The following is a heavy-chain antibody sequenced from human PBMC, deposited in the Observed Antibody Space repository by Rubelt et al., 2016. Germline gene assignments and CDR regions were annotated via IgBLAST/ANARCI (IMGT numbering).Heavy chain of an antibody. V-gene: IGHV4-39*01. J-gene: IGHJ4*02. CDR2: IYYSGST. CDR3: ASRLVEGDY. D-gene: IGHD2-21*01. CDR1: GGSISSSSYY. Sequence: QLQLQESDPGLVKPSETLSLTCTVSGGSISSSSYYWGWIRQPPGKGLEWIGSIYYSGSTDYNPSLKCRVTISVDTSKNQFSLKLSSVTAADTAVYYCASRLVEGDYWGQGTLVTVSS.